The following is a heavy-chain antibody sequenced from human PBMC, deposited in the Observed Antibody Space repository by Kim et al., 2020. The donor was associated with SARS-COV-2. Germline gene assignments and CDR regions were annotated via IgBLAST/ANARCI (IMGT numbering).Heavy chain of an antibody. CDR1: GVSISSGCYY. D-gene: IGHD6-13*01. CDR2: ICESGSS. V-gene: IGHV4-31*03. J-gene: IGHJ3*01. CDR3: AIDALRMASAVDDAGD. Sequence: SETLSLTCTVSGVSISSGCYYWSWIRPQPGKGLDGIGYICESGSSDYYPSLKSRVTISVDTTNNQFSVKLGSVTATDTSVYDCAIDALRMASAVDDAGD.